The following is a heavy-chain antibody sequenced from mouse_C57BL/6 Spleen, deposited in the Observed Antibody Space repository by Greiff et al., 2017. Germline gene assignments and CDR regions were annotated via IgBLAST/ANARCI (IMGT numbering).Heavy chain of an antibody. J-gene: IGHJ4*01. CDR3: SRFRSLFYDMDY. CDR2: IYPGSGNT. Sequence: QVHVKQSGAELVRPGASVKLSCKASGYTFTDYYINWVKQRPGQGLEWIARIYPGSGNTYYNEKFKGKATLTAEKSSSTAYMQLSSLTSEDSAVXFCSRFRSLFYDMDYWGQGTSVTVSS. CDR1: GYTFTDYY. V-gene: IGHV1-76*01.